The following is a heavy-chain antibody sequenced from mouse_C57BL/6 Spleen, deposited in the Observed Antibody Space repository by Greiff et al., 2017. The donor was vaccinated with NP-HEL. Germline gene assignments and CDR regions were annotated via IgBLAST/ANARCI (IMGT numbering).Heavy chain of an antibody. Sequence: EVQLVESGPELVKPGASVKISCKASGYSFTGYYMNWVKQSPEKSLEWIGEINPSTGGTTYNQKFKAKATLTVDKSSSTAYMQLKSLTSEDSAVYYCARYFYAMDYWGQGTSVTVSS. J-gene: IGHJ4*01. CDR2: INPSTGGT. CDR1: GYSFTGYY. CDR3: ARYFYAMDY. V-gene: IGHV1-42*01.